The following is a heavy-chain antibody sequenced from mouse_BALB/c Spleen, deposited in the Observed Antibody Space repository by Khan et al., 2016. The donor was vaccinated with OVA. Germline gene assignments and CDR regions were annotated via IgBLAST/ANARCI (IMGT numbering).Heavy chain of an antibody. CDR3: APGGSYYVSVVY. V-gene: IGHV1S136*01. D-gene: IGHD1-1*01. Sequence: VQLQQSGPEVVKPGASVKMSCKASGYTFTSYVMHWVKQKPGQGLEWIGYIYPFNDATKFNEKFNGKATLTSDKSSSTAYMELSSLTSEDSAVYYCAPGGSYYVSVVYWGQGTLVTVSA. CDR2: IYPFNDAT. CDR1: GYTFTSYV. J-gene: IGHJ3*01.